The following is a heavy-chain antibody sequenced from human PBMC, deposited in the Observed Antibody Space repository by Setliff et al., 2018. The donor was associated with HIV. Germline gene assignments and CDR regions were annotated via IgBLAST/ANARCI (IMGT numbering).Heavy chain of an antibody. Sequence: ASVKVSCKASGYTFIGYYIHWVRQAPGQGLEWMGWINPHTGGTNYAQKFQGRITMTTDTSTSTAYMELRSLRSDDTAVYYCARGTTPLGWFDPWGQGTLVTVSS. CDR2: INPHTGGT. V-gene: IGHV1-2*02. D-gene: IGHD2-2*01. CDR3: ARGTTPLGWFDP. J-gene: IGHJ5*02. CDR1: GYTFIGYY.